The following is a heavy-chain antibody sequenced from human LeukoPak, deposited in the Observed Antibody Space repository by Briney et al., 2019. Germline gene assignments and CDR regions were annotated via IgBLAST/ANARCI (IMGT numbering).Heavy chain of an antibody. Sequence: PGGSLRLSCAASGFTFSSYAMHWVRQAPGKGLEWVAVISYDGSNKYYADSVKGRFTISRDNSKNTLYLQMNSLRAEDTAVYYCAKSYYYDSSGYYFSGRYWYFDLWGRGTLVTVSS. J-gene: IGHJ2*01. V-gene: IGHV3-30*04. CDR2: ISYDGSNK. CDR3: AKSYYYDSSGYYFSGRYWYFDL. CDR1: GFTFSSYA. D-gene: IGHD3-22*01.